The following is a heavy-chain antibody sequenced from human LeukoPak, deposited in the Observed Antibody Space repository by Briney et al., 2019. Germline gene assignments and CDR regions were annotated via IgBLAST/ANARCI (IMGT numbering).Heavy chain of an antibody. CDR3: ARSSIAVAGVNVY. V-gene: IGHV1-18*01. D-gene: IGHD6-19*01. CDR1: GYTFSDYG. CDR2: ISAYNGNT. J-gene: IGHJ4*02. Sequence: RASVKVSCKASGYTFSDYGIAWVRQAPGQGLEWVGWISAYNGNTNYAQKLQGRVTMTTDTSTSTAYMELRSLRSDDTAVYYCARSSIAVAGVNVYWGQGTLVTVSS.